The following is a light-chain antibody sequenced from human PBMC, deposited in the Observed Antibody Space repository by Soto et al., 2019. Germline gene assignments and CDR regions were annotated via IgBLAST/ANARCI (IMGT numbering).Light chain of an antibody. CDR3: QQYGSTSWT. CDR1: QTVSSSY. J-gene: IGKJ1*01. CDR2: GAS. Sequence: EIVLTQSPGTLSLSPGERATLSCRASQTVSSSYLAWYQQKPGQAPRLLIYGASNRATGIPDRFSGSVSATDFTLTISRLEPEDFAVYYCQQYGSTSWTFGQGTRWIS. V-gene: IGKV3-20*01.